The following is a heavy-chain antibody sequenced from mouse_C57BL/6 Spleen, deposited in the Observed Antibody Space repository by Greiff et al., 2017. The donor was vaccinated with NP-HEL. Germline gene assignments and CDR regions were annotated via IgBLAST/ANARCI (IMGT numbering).Heavy chain of an antibody. CDR2: IYPGSGST. Sequence: QVQLQQPGAELVKPGASVKMSCKASGYTFTSYWITWVKQRPGQGLEWIGDIYPGSGSTNYNEQFKSKATLTVEPSSSTAYMQLSSLTSEDSAVYYCARWGTTVPNYAMDYWGQGTSVTVSS. D-gene: IGHD1-1*01. J-gene: IGHJ4*01. CDR3: ARWGTTVPNYAMDY. V-gene: IGHV1-55*01. CDR1: GYTFTSYW.